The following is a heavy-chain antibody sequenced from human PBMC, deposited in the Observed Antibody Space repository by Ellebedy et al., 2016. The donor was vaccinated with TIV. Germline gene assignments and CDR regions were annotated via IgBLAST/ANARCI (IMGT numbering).Heavy chain of an antibody. CDR3: ARGNYSSGYYDWFDP. CDR2: ISYDGSNK. D-gene: IGHD3-22*01. V-gene: IGHV3-30*03. Sequence: PGGSLRLSCAASGFTFSSYGMHWVRQAPGKGLEWVAVISYDGSNKYYADSVKGRFTISRDNSKNTLYLQMNSLRAEDTAVYYCARGNYSSGYYDWFDPWGQGALVTVSS. CDR1: GFTFSSYG. J-gene: IGHJ5*02.